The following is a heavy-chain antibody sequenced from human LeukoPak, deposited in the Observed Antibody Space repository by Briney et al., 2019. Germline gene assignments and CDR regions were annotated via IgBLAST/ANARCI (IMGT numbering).Heavy chain of an antibody. CDR2: ISSSSSYI. D-gene: IGHD6-19*01. V-gene: IGHV3-21*01. J-gene: IGHJ6*04. CDR3: ARISSGWYVFHV. Sequence: PGRSLRLSCAASGFTFSSYGMHWVRQAPGKGLEWVSSISSSSSYIYYADSVKGRFTISRDNAKNSLYLQMNSLRAEDTAVYYCARISSGWYVFHVWGKGTTVTISS. CDR1: GFTFSSYG.